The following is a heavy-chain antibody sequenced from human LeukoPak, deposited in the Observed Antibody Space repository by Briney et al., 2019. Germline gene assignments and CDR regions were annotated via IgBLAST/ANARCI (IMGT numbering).Heavy chain of an antibody. V-gene: IGHV3-11*04. Sequence: GGSLRLSCAASRFSFSAYPMGWIRQAPGKGLEWVSYISSRSGSSIYYADSVKGRFTISRDNAKNSLYLQMNSLRAEDTAVYYCARGTVTPVSGIDYWGQGTLVTVSS. CDR1: RFSFSAYP. D-gene: IGHD4-17*01. CDR2: ISSRSGSSI. CDR3: ARGTVTPVSGIDY. J-gene: IGHJ4*02.